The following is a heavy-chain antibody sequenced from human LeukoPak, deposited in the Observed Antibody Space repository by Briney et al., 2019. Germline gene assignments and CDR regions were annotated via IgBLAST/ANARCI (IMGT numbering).Heavy chain of an antibody. V-gene: IGHV3-33*01. CDR3: ARDHKTYYDFWSGYYFDY. CDR1: GFTFSSYG. CDR2: IWYDGSNK. D-gene: IGHD3-3*01. J-gene: IGHJ4*02. Sequence: GRYLRLSCAASGFTFSSYGMHWVRQAPGKGLEWVAVIWYDGSNKYYADSVKGRFTISRDNSKNTLYLQMNSLRAEDTAVYYCARDHKTYYDFWSGYYFDYWGQGTLVTVSS.